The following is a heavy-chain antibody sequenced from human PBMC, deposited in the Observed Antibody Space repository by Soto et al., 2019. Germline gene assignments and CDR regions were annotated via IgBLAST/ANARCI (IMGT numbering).Heavy chain of an antibody. CDR2: INHSGNT. CDR1: GGSFSKYY. V-gene: IGHV4-34*01. J-gene: IGHJ5*02. CDR3: ARTLGYCSGETCYPGDWFDP. D-gene: IGHD2-15*01. Sequence: PSETLSLTCALYGGSFSKYYWSWIRQPPGEGLEWIGEINHSGNTNYNPSLKSRVIISIDTSRDQFSLKVSSVTAADTAVYYCARTLGYCSGETCYPGDWFDPWGQGTLVTVSS.